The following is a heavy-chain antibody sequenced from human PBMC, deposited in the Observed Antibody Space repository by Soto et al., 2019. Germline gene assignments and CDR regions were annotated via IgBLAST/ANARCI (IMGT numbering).Heavy chain of an antibody. Sequence: GGSLRLSCAASGFTFSSYAMSWVRQAPGKGLEWVSAISGSGGSTYYADSVKGRFTISRDNSKNTLYLQMNSLRAEDTAVYYCAKVRYFDWLLYPYYFDYWGQGTQVTVSS. CDR2: ISGSGGST. D-gene: IGHD3-9*01. J-gene: IGHJ4*02. CDR3: AKVRYFDWLLYPYYFDY. V-gene: IGHV3-23*01. CDR1: GFTFSSYA.